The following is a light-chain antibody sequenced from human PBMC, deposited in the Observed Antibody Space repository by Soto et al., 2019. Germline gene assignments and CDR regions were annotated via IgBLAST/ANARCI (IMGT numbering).Light chain of an antibody. Sequence: DIQMTQSPSSLSASVGDRVTITCRASQSISSYLNWYQQKPGKAPKLLISVASSLQSGVPLRFSGSGSGTDFTPTISSLQPEDYATYYCQQANSFPLTFGQGTRLEI. CDR1: QSISSY. V-gene: IGKV1-39*01. CDR2: VAS. CDR3: QQANSFPLT. J-gene: IGKJ5*01.